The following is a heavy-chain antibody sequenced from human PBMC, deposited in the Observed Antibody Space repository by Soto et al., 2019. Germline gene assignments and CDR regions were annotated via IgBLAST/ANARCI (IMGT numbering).Heavy chain of an antibody. V-gene: IGHV1-18*04. CDR2: ISAYNGNT. Sequence: ASVKVSCKASGYTFTSYGIRWVRQAPGQGLEWMGWISAYNGNTNFAQKLQGRVTMTTDTSTSTAYMELRSLRSDDTAVYYCARVGPTYCSSTSCNTRRPDWFDPWGQGTLVTVSS. CDR1: GYTFTSYG. J-gene: IGHJ5*02. CDR3: ARVGPTYCSSTSCNTRRPDWFDP. D-gene: IGHD2-2*02.